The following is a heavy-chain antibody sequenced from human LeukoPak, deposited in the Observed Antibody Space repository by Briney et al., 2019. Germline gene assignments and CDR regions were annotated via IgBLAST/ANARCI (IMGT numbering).Heavy chain of an antibody. Sequence: PSETLSLTCAVYGGSFSGYYWSWIRQPPGKGLEWIGEINHSGSTNYNPSLKSRVTISVDTSKNQFSLKLSSVTAADTAVYYCARWGYYDFWSGYLKRYYYYGMDVWGQGTTVTVSS. CDR2: INHSGST. CDR1: GGSFSGYY. J-gene: IGHJ6*02. CDR3: ARWGYYDFWSGYLKRYYYYGMDV. D-gene: IGHD3-3*01. V-gene: IGHV4-34*01.